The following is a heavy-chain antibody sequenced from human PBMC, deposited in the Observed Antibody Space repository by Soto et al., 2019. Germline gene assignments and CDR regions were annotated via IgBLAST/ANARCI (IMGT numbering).Heavy chain of an antibody. D-gene: IGHD3-10*02. V-gene: IGHV4-34*01. CDR2: ITHSGST. CDR3: ARSSVRGWSY. Sequence: SETLSLTCAVYGGSFSGYYWTWIRQPPGKGLEWIGEITHSGSTNYNPSLKSRVTISVDTSKNQFSLNLDSVTAADTAVYYCARSSVRGWSYWGQGTLVTVS. J-gene: IGHJ4*02. CDR1: GGSFSGYY.